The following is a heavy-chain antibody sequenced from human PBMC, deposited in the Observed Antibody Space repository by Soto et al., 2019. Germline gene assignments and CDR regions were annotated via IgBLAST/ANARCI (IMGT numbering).Heavy chain of an antibody. CDR2: TYYRSKWYN. J-gene: IGHJ6*02. V-gene: IGHV6-1*01. Sequence: PSQTLSLTCVISGDSVSSNSAAWNWIRQSPSRGLEWLGRTYYRSKWYNDYAVSVKSRITINPDTSKNQFSLQLNSVTPEDTAVYYCARELGGLPNYGGKGYYYYGMDVWGQGTTVTVSS. D-gene: IGHD4-17*01. CDR3: ARELGGLPNYGGKGYYYYGMDV. CDR1: GDSVSSNSAA.